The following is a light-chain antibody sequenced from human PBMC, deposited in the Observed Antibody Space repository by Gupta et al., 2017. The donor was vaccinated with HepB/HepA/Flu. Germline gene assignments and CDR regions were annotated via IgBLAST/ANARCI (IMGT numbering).Light chain of an antibody. CDR1: SSNIGSKT. Sequence: QSVLTQPPSASGTPGQRVTTSCSGSSSNIGSKTVSWYQQLPRTAPKLLIYDNNQRPSGVPDRFSGSKSGTSASLAISGLQSGDEADYFCAAWDASLKSYVFGTGTKVTVL. J-gene: IGLJ1*01. CDR3: AAWDASLKSYV. CDR2: DNN. V-gene: IGLV1-44*01.